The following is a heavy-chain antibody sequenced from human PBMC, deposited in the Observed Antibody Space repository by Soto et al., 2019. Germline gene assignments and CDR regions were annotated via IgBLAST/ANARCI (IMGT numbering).Heavy chain of an antibody. CDR2: IWFNGSER. CDR3: VRGNGYTYGPFDN. J-gene: IGHJ4*02. CDR1: GFSFENYG. D-gene: IGHD5-18*01. Sequence: QVQLVESGGGVVQPGRSLRLSCAASGFSFENYGMHWVRQAPGKGLEWVAAIWFNGSERKYGDSVKGRFTISRDNSKNTVFLQMSSLSAEDTAVYYCVRGNGYTYGPFDNWGQGTLFTVSS. V-gene: IGHV3-33*01.